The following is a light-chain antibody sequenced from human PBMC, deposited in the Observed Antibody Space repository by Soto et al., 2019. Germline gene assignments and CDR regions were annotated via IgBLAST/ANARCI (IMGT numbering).Light chain of an antibody. Sequence: QSVLTQPPSVSGAPGQRVTISCTGSNSNIGAGYDVHWYQQFPGTAPKLLIYGNNNRPSGVPDRFSGSKSGTSASLAITGLQAEDEADYYCQSYDSSLSGYVFGTGTKLPS. CDR3: QSYDSSLSGYV. CDR2: GNN. V-gene: IGLV1-40*01. CDR1: NSNIGAGYD. J-gene: IGLJ1*01.